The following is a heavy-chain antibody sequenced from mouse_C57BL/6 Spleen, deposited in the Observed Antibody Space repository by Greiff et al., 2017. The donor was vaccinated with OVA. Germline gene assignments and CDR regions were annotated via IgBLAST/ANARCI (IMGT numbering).Heavy chain of an antibody. CDR3: ARGNWDFAC. CDR1: GFTFSDYG. CDR2: ISSGSSTI. J-gene: IGHJ3*01. Sequence: EVNVVESGGGLVKPGGSLKLSCAASGFTFSDYGMHWVRQAPEKGLDWVAYISSGSSTIYYADTVKGRFTISRDNAKNTLFLQMTNLGSEGTAMYYCARGNWDFACWGQGTLVTVSA. D-gene: IGHD4-1*01. V-gene: IGHV5-17*01.